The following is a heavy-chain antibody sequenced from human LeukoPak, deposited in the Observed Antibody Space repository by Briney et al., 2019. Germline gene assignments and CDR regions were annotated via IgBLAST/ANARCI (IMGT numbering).Heavy chain of an antibody. CDR2: IWYDGSNK. Sequence: GRSLRLSCAASGFTFSSYGMHWVRQAPGKGLECVAVIWYDGSNKYYADSVKGRFTISRDNSKNTLYLQMNSLRAEDTAVYYCAKDTYYYDSSGYYLVWGQGTLVTVSS. CDR3: AKDTYYYDSSGYYLV. J-gene: IGHJ4*02. V-gene: IGHV3-33*06. CDR1: GFTFSSYG. D-gene: IGHD3-22*01.